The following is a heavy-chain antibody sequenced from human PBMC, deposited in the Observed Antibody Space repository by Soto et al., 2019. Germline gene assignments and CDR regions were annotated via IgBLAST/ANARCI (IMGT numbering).Heavy chain of an antibody. D-gene: IGHD3-10*01. Sequence: QVQLVQSGAEVKKPGSSVKVSCKTSGVSFNNNGIGWVRQAPGHGLEWMGGVSPPFRTSNYARKFQGRISITAYASTCIVNIVLSSLTSEDTAQYYCARVLYYGSGSYSPYGMDVWGQGTTVTVSS. CDR3: ARVLYYGSGSYSPYGMDV. CDR1: GVSFNNNG. V-gene: IGHV1-69*01. CDR2: VSPPFRTS. J-gene: IGHJ6*02.